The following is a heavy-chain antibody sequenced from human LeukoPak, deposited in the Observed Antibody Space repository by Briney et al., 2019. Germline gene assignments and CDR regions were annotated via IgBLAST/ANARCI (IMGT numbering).Heavy chain of an antibody. V-gene: IGHV4-34*01. J-gene: IGHJ6*03. D-gene: IGHD1-26*01. Sequence: SETLSLTCAVYGGSFSGYLWTWIRQSPGKGLEWIGEINHSGSTNCNPSLKSRVTISVDTSKNQFSLKLSSVTAADTAVYYCARRISGSWYDYYYMDVWGKGTTVTVSS. CDR1: GGSFSGYL. CDR2: INHSGST. CDR3: ARRISGSWYDYYYMDV.